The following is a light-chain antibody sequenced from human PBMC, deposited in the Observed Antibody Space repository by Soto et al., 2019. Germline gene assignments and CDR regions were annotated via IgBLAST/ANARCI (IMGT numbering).Light chain of an antibody. V-gene: IGLV2-14*01. CDR1: ISDFVVYNY. Sequence: QSVLTQPASVSGSPGQSITISCSGTISDFVVYNYVSWYQQHPGKVPKLMLYEVSKRPSGVSNRFSGSKSGNTASLTISGLQAEDDDDYYCSSQTTTSELQVFGTGTKVTVL. CDR3: SSQTTTSELQV. CDR2: EVS. J-gene: IGLJ1*01.